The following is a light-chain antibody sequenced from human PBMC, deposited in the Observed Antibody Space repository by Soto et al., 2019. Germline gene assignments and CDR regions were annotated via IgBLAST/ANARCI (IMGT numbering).Light chain of an antibody. CDR3: QQYNSYWT. CDR1: QSISSW. CDR2: DAS. Sequence: DIQMTQSPSTLSASVGDRVTITCRDSQSISSWLAWYQQKPGKAPKLLIYDASSLESGVPSRFSGGGSGTEFTFTISSLQPDDFATYYCQQYNSYWTFGQGTKV. J-gene: IGKJ1*01. V-gene: IGKV1-5*01.